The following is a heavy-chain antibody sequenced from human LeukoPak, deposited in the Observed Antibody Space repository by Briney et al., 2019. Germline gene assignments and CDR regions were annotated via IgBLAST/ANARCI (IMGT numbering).Heavy chain of an antibody. CDR1: GYTFTTYW. V-gene: IGHV5-51*01. D-gene: IGHD2/OR15-2a*01. CDR3: ARHVIERDSSWFDP. J-gene: IGHJ5*02. CDR2: IYPGGSDT. Sequence: GESLKISCKGSGYTFTTYWIGWVRQMPGKGLEWMGIIYPGGSDTRYSPSFQGQVTISADKSISTAYLQWSSLKASDTAMYYCARHVIERDSSWFDPWGQGTLVTVSS.